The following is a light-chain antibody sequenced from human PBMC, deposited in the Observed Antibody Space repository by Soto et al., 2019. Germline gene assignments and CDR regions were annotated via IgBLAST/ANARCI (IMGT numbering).Light chain of an antibody. CDR1: QSVSSSY. CDR2: GAS. CDR3: QQYGSSPQT. J-gene: IGKJ5*01. Sequence: EIVLTQSPGTLSLSPGERATLSCRASQSVSSSYLAWYQQKPGQAPRLLIYGASRRATGIPDRFNGSGSGTDFTLTISRLETEDFAVYYCQQYGSSPQTFGQGTRLEIK. V-gene: IGKV3-20*01.